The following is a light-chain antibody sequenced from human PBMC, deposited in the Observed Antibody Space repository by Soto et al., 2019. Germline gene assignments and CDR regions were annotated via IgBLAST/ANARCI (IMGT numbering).Light chain of an antibody. CDR3: QQRSNWHPT. CDR2: DAS. V-gene: IGKV3-11*01. CDR1: QRVSSY. J-gene: IGKJ4*01. Sequence: IVLTQSPATLSLSPGERATLSCRASQRVSSYLARYQQRPGQDPRLLIYDASNMATAIPARFSSSGSGTVFPLTISSLEPEDFAVYYCQQRSNWHPTFGGGTKVDIK.